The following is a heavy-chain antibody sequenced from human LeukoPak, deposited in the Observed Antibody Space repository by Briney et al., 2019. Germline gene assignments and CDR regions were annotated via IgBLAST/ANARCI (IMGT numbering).Heavy chain of an antibody. J-gene: IGHJ6*02. CDR3: ARGMVRSYYGLDV. V-gene: IGHV3-30-3*01. Sequence: GGSLRLSCAASGFTFSSYAMHWVRQAPGKGLEWVAVISYDGSNKYYADSVKGRFTISRDNSKNTLYLQMNSLRAEDTAVYYCARGMVRSYYGLDVWGQGTTVIVSS. CDR1: GFTFSSYA. D-gene: IGHD3-10*01. CDR2: ISYDGSNK.